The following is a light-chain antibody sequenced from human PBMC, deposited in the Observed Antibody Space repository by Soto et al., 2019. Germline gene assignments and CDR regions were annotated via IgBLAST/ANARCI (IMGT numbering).Light chain of an antibody. Sequence: DIQLTQSPSFLSASVGDRVTITCRASQGISSYLAWYQQKPGKAPKLLIYTASTLQSGVPSRFSGSGSGTEFTLTISSLQSEDFATYYCQQLNSYPVFTFGPGTKVDIK. CDR1: QGISSY. CDR2: TAS. J-gene: IGKJ3*01. V-gene: IGKV1-9*01. CDR3: QQLNSYPVFT.